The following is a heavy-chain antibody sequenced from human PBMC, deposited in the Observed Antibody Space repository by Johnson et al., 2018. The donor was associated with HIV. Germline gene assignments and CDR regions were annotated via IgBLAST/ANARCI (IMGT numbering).Heavy chain of an antibody. Sequence: QVQLVESGGGVVQPGRSLRLSCVASGFTFFSYGMHWVRQAPGKGLEWVAVISYDGSNKYYADSVKGRFTISRDNSKNTLYLQMNSLSAEDTAVYYCAREPGIAVAGTDVFDIWGQGTMVTVSS. V-gene: IGHV3-30*03. CDR3: AREPGIAVAGTDVFDI. CDR2: ISYDGSNK. J-gene: IGHJ3*02. CDR1: GFTFFSYG. D-gene: IGHD6-19*01.